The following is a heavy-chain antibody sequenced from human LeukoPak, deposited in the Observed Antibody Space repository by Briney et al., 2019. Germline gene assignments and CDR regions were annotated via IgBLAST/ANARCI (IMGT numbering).Heavy chain of an antibody. D-gene: IGHD3-3*01. Sequence: GGSLRLSCAASGFTFSSYSMNWVRQAPGKGLEWVSSISSSSSYIYYADSVKGRFTISRDNAKNSLYLQMNSLRAEDTAVYYCERDRLPSHQDDFDYWGQGTLVTVSS. CDR2: ISSSSSYI. V-gene: IGHV3-21*01. J-gene: IGHJ4*02. CDR3: ERDRLPSHQDDFDY. CDR1: GFTFSSYS.